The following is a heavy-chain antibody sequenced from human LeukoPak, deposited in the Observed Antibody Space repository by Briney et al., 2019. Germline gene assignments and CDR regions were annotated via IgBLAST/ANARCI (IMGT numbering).Heavy chain of an antibody. CDR3: TKEGYYYIAD. CDR2: IKRETDGGTS. CDR1: GFSFSNAW. Sequence: PGGSLRLSCAASGFSFSNAWMNWVRQAPGKGLEWVGRIKRETDGGTSEYAAPVKGRFSLSRDDSTNTLYLEMNSLKTEDTGIYYCTKEGYYYIADWGQGSLITVSS. J-gene: IGHJ4*02. D-gene: IGHD1-26*01. V-gene: IGHV3-15*01.